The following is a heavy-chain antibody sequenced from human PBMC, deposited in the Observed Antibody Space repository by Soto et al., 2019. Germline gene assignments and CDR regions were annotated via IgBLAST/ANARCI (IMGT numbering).Heavy chain of an antibody. J-gene: IGHJ6*02. CDR2: ISWDGGST. Sequence: EVQLVESGGVVVQPGGSLRLSCAASGFTFDDYAMHWVRQAPGKGLEWVSLISWDGGSTYYADSVKGRFTISRDNSKNSLYLQMNSLRAEDTALYYCAKDISAATYYYGMDVWGQGTTVTVSS. D-gene: IGHD6-13*01. V-gene: IGHV3-43D*04. CDR1: GFTFDDYA. CDR3: AKDISAATYYYGMDV.